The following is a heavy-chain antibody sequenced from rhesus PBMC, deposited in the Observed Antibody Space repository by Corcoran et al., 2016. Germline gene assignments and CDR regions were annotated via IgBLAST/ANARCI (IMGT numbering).Heavy chain of an antibody. CDR1: GVPISGYSS. V-gene: IGHV4-143*01. CDR2: IYGNGATP. Sequence: QVQMQESGPGLVKPPETLSPTCTASGVPISGYSSGGWIRQSPGKGLEGIGDIYGNGATPSYNPALKSRITVSKDTSKNQVSLNLTSVTAADTAVYYGVRREYSRYFDYWGQGVLVTVSP. J-gene: IGHJ4*01. CDR3: VRREYSRYFDY. D-gene: IGHD2-21*01.